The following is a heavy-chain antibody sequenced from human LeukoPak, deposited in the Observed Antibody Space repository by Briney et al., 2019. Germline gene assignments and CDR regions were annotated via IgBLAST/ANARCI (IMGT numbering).Heavy chain of an antibody. Sequence: ASVKVSCKASGYTFTSYYMHWVRQAPGQGLEWMGWINPNSGGTNYAQKFQGRVTMTRDMSISTAYMELSRLRSDDTAVYYCARDVTRAVAGTDLGYWGQGTLVTVSS. J-gene: IGHJ4*02. D-gene: IGHD6-19*01. V-gene: IGHV1-2*02. CDR1: GYTFTSYY. CDR3: ARDVTRAVAGTDLGY. CDR2: INPNSGGT.